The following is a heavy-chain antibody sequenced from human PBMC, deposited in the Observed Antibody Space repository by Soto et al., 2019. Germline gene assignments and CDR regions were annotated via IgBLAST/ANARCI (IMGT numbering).Heavy chain of an antibody. D-gene: IGHD3-22*01. Sequence: GASVKVSCKASGYTFTSYCISWVLQAPEQGLEWMGWISAYNGNTNYPQKFQGRVTMTTDTSTSTAYMELRSLRSDDTAVYYCARQKYYYDTSGYFMPDYWGQGTQVTVSS. CDR3: ARQKYYYDTSGYFMPDY. V-gene: IGHV1-18*04. CDR2: ISAYNGNT. CDR1: GYTFTSYC. J-gene: IGHJ4*02.